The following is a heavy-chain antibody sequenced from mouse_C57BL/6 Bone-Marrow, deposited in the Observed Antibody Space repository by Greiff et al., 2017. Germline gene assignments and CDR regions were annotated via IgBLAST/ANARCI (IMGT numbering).Heavy chain of an antibody. CDR2: IDPEDGET. CDR3: ARWVVTTRYFDY. Sequence: EVQGVESGAELVKPGASVKLSCTASGFNIKDYYMHWVKQRTEQGLEWIGRIDPEDGETKYAPKFQGKATITADTSSNTAYLQLSSLTSEDTAVYYCARWVVTTRYFDYWGQGTTLTVSS. CDR1: GFNIKDYY. V-gene: IGHV14-2*01. D-gene: IGHD2-3*01. J-gene: IGHJ2*01.